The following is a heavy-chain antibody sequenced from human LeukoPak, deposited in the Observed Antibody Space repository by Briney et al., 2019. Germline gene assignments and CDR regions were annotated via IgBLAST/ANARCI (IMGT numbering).Heavy chain of an antibody. Sequence: PGGSLRLSCAASGFSFRRYYMSWVRQAPGKGLQWVSVLFSGGDTYYADSLKDRFSISRDSSRETLFLQMNSLRADDTAVYYCARQGFDSGFDYWGHGTMVTVSS. V-gene: IGHV3-66*04. CDR2: LFSGGDT. J-gene: IGHJ4*01. CDR3: ARQGFDSGFDY. D-gene: IGHD2-21*01. CDR1: GFSFRRYY.